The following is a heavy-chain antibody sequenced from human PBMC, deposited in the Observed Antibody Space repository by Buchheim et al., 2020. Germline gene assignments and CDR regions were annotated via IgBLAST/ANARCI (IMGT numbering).Heavy chain of an antibody. CDR2: INPNSGDT. J-gene: IGHJ4*02. CDR3: ASYGSRMTTVTFFDY. CDR1: GYTFTGYY. D-gene: IGHD4-17*01. Sequence: QVQLVQSGAEVKKPGASVKVSCKASGYTFTGYYIHWVRQAPGQGLEWMGWINPNSGDTEYAQKFQGRVTMTRDTSISTVYMELGMLRSGDTSMYYCASYGSRMTTVTFFDYWGQGTL. V-gene: IGHV1-2*02.